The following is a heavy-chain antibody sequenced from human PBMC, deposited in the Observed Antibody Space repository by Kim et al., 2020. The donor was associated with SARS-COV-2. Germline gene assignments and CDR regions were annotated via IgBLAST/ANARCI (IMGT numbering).Heavy chain of an antibody. CDR2: TYYRSKWYN. V-gene: IGHV6-1*01. J-gene: IGHJ6*02. CDR3: ARQYTSSWFHGMAV. CDR1: GDSVSSNSAA. Sequence: SQTLSLTRAISGDSVSSNSAACNWIRQSPSRGLEWLGRTYYRSKWYNDYAVSVKSRITINPDTPKNQFSLQLNSVTPEDTGVYYCARQYTSSWFHGMAVWGQGTTVTASS. D-gene: IGHD6-13*01.